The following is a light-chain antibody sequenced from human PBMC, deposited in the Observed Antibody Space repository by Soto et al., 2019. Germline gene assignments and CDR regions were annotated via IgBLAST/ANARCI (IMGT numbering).Light chain of an antibody. CDR3: QQYNNWPLT. CDR1: QSVNSN. J-gene: IGKJ1*01. CDR2: GAS. V-gene: IGKV3-15*01. Sequence: ERVMTQSPATLSVSPGERATLSCRASQSVNSNLAWYQQKPGQAPRLLIYGASTRATGTPARFSGSGSGTEFTLTISSLQSEDFAVYYCQQYNNWPLTFGQGTKV.